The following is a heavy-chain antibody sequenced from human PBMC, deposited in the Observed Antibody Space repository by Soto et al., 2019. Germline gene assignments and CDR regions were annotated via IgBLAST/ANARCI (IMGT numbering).Heavy chain of an antibody. Sequence: PSETLSLTCAVYGGSFSGYYWSWIRQHPGKGLEWIGYIYYSGSTYYNPSPKSRVTISVDTSKNQFSLKLSSVTAADTAVYYCARENPCYYGSGSPYFDYWGQGTLVTVSS. V-gene: IGHV4-31*11. CDR3: ARENPCYYGSGSPYFDY. CDR2: IYYSGST. D-gene: IGHD3-10*01. J-gene: IGHJ4*02. CDR1: GGSFSGYY.